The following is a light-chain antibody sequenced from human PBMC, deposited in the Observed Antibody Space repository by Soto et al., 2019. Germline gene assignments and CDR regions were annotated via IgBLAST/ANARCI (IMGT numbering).Light chain of an antibody. CDR2: KAP. CDR3: QEYKSYST. Sequence: DIQITQSPSTLSASVGDRVTITCRASQSISSWLAWYQQKPGKAPKLLIYKAPSLESGVPSRFSGSGSGTEFTLTISSLQPDDFATYHCQEYKSYSTFGQGTKLEIK. J-gene: IGKJ2*01. V-gene: IGKV1-5*03. CDR1: QSISSW.